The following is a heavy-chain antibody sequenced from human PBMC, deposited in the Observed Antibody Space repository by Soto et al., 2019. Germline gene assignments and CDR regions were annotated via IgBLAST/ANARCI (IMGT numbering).Heavy chain of an antibody. Sequence: GESLKISCKGSGYSFTSYWIGWVRQMPGKGLECMGIIYPGDSDTGYSPSFQGQVTISADKSISTAYLQWSSLKASDTAMYYCARPTNRGKYYYGMDVWGQGTTVTVSS. J-gene: IGHJ6*02. CDR2: IYPGDSDT. D-gene: IGHD2-8*01. CDR3: ARPTNRGKYYYGMDV. V-gene: IGHV5-51*01. CDR1: GYSFTSYW.